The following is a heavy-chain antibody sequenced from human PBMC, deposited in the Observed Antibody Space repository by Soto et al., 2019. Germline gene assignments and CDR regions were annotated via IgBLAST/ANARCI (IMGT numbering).Heavy chain of an antibody. V-gene: IGHV2-5*02. CDR2: IYWDDDK. D-gene: IGHD3-10*01. Sequence: QITLKESGPTLVKPTQTLTLTCTFSGFSLSTTGVGVGWIRQPPGKALEWLGFIYWDDDKRYRPSLKSRLTITXNTSKNQVVLTMTNMDPVDPATYYCARYYYYGSGTYFHSFDYWGQGTLVTVSS. J-gene: IGHJ4*02. CDR3: ARYYYYGSGTYFHSFDY. CDR1: GFSLSTTGVG.